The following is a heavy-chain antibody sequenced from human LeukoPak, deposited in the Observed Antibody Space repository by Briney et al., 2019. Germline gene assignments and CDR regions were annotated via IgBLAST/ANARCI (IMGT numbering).Heavy chain of an antibody. Sequence: GGSLKLSCAASGFTFSSYAMSWVRQAPGKGLEWVSAISGSGGSTYYADSVKGRFTISRDNSKNTLYLQMNSLRAEDTAVYYCAKGVLSSSSAHIDYWGQGTLVTVSS. CDR3: AKGVLSSSSAHIDY. V-gene: IGHV3-23*01. D-gene: IGHD6-13*01. CDR1: GFTFSSYA. CDR2: ISGSGGST. J-gene: IGHJ4*02.